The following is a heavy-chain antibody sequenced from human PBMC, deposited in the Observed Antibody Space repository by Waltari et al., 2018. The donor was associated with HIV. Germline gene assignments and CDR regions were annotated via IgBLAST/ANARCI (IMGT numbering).Heavy chain of an antibody. V-gene: IGHV4-61*02. Sequence: QVQLQESGPGLVKPSQTLSLTCTVPSGSFPSGYYFWSWLGQPAGRGLEWIGRVYTSGSTNYNPSLKNRVTISIDTSRNQFSLRLSSVAAADTAVYYCARALDYYESGSFPLWFFDVWGRGTLVTVSS. CDR2: VYTSGST. D-gene: IGHD3-10*01. CDR3: ARALDYYESGSFPLWFFDV. CDR1: SGSFPSGYYF. J-gene: IGHJ2*01.